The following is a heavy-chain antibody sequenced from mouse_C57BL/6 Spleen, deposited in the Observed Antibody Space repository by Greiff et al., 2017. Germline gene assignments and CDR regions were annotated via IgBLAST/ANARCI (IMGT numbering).Heavy chain of an antibody. Sequence: VHLVESGAELAKPGASVKLSCKASGYTFTSYWMHWVKQRPGQGLEWIGYINPSSGYTKYNQKFKDKATLTADKSSSTAYMQLSSLTYEDSAVYYCARGNDGYYALFDYWGQGTTLTVSS. J-gene: IGHJ2*01. CDR2: INPSSGYT. CDR3: ARGNDGYYALFDY. D-gene: IGHD2-3*01. CDR1: GYTFTSYW. V-gene: IGHV1-7*01.